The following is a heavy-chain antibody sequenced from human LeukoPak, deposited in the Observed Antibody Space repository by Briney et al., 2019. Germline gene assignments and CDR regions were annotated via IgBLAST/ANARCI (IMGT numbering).Heavy chain of an antibody. V-gene: IGHV4-4*07. CDR2: IYTSGST. CDR1: GGSISSYY. J-gene: IGHJ3*02. D-gene: IGHD3-22*01. Sequence: PSETLSLTCTVSGGSISSYYWSWLRQPAGKGLEWIGRIYTSGSTNYNPSLKSRVTMSVDTSKNQFSLKLSSVTAADTAVYYCARAGDYYDSSGYYYLSQNAFDIWGQGTMVTVSS. CDR3: ARAGDYYDSSGYYYLSQNAFDI.